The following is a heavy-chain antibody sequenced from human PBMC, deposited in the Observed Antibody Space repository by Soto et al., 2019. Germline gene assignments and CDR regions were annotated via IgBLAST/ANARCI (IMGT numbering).Heavy chain of an antibody. CDR3: ARRDYYDSTAYFY. D-gene: IGHD3-22*01. Sequence: VESLKISCKGSGYTFTDFWIAWVRQMPGNGLEWMGLVYPDDSDTRYSPSLQGQVTISADKSISTAYLQWRSLKASDTAMYYCARRDYYDSTAYFYWGQGTLVTVSS. V-gene: IGHV5-51*01. CDR1: GYTFTDFW. J-gene: IGHJ4*02. CDR2: VYPDDSDT.